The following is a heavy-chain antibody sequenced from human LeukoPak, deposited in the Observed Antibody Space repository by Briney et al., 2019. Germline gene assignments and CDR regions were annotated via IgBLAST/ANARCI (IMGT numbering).Heavy chain of an antibody. CDR1: GATFEDYY. V-gene: IGHV3-11*01. D-gene: IGHD3-10*01. CDR2: VSSTGGDK. J-gene: IGHJ4*02. Sequence: GGSLRLSCTGSGATFEDYYLSWIRQAPGKGLEWISYVSSTGGDKFYADPVKGRFTISRDNARNSLYMEMNDLIAEDTAFYYCARGENGSFDHWGQGTLVTVSS. CDR3: ARGENGSFDH.